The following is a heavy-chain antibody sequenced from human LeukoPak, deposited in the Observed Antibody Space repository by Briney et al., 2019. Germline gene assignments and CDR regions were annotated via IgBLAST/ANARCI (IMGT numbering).Heavy chain of an antibody. CDR1: GFTVSSSY. V-gene: IGHV3-53*01. CDR3: ARMVTRHYYYGMDV. D-gene: IGHD5-18*01. CDR2: FYSGGKT. J-gene: IGHJ6*02. Sequence: EGSLRLSCAASGFTVSSSYMSWVRQAPGKGLEWVSVFYSGGKTYYTDSVKGRFTISRDNSKNTMYLQMNSLRAEDTAVYYCARMVTRHYYYGMDVWGQGTTVTVSS.